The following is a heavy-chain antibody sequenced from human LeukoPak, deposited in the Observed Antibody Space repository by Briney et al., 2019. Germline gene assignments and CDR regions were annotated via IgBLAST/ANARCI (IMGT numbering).Heavy chain of an antibody. CDR2: FDPEDGET. CDR3: ATVVAVGGGFYFDY. CDR1: GYTLTELS. Sequence: EASVKVSCKVSGYTLTELSMHWVRQAPGKGLEWMGGFDPEDGETIYAQKFQGRVTMTEDTSTDTAYMELRSLRSEDTAVYYCATVVAVGGGFYFDYWGQGTLVTVSA. D-gene: IGHD6-19*01. V-gene: IGHV1-24*01. J-gene: IGHJ4*02.